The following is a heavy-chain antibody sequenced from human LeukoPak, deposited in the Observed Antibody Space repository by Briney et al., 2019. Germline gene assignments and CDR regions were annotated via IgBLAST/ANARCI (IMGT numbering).Heavy chain of an antibody. CDR1: GGSISSGGYY. V-gene: IGHV4-31*03. CDR2: IYYSGST. Sequence: SQTLSLTCTVSGGSISSGGYYWSWIRQHPGKGLEWIGYIYYSGSTYYNPSLKSRVTISVDTSKNQFSLKLSPVTAADTAVYYCARRPYGSGSSPFDYWGQGTLVTVSS. D-gene: IGHD3-10*01. CDR3: ARRPYGSGSSPFDY. J-gene: IGHJ4*02.